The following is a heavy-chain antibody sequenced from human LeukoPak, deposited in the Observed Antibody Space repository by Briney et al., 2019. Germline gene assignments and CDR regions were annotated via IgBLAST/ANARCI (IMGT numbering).Heavy chain of an antibody. D-gene: IGHD3-22*01. Sequence: PGGSLRLSCAASGFTFSSYWMSWVRQAPGKGLEWVANIKQDGSEKYYVDSVKGRFTISRDNAKNSLYLQMNSLRAEDTAVYYCARAQGSHYYDNSGYGYWGQGTLVTVSS. J-gene: IGHJ4*02. CDR2: IKQDGSEK. CDR1: GFTFSSYW. V-gene: IGHV3-7*01. CDR3: ARAQGSHYYDNSGYGY.